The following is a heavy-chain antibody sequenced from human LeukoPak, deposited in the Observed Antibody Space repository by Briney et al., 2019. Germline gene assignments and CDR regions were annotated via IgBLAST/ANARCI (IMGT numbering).Heavy chain of an antibody. D-gene: IGHD5-12*01. CDR1: GFIFSSYS. CDR3: FLFSGYAFGLNSDY. CDR2: ISTTSTYI. J-gene: IGHJ4*02. V-gene: IGHV3-21*01. Sequence: GGSLRLSCAASGFIFSSYSINWVRQAPGKGLEWVASISTTSTYINYVDSVKGRFTISRDNAKNSLYLQMNSLRAEDTAVYYCFLFSGYAFGLNSDYWGQGTLVTVSS.